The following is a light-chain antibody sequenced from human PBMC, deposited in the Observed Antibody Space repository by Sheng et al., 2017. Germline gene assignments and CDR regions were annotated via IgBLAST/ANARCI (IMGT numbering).Light chain of an antibody. CDR1: QSLLYSRDNRTY. CDR3: QQFYSTPLT. V-gene: IGKV4-1*01. J-gene: IGKJ4*01. Sequence: IVMTQSPDSLAVSLGERATINCKSSQSLLYSRDNRTYLGWYQQKPGQSPRLLIYWASTRESGVPDRFSGSGSGTDFTLTISRLQAEDVAVYYCQQFYSTPLTFGGGTKVEIK. CDR2: WAS.